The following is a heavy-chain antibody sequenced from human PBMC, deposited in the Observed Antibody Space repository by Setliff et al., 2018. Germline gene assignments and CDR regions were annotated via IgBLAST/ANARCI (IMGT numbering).Heavy chain of an antibody. CDR1: GFTFSSYW. CDR2: IKQDGSEK. Sequence: GGSLRLSCAASGFTFSSYWMSWVRQAPGKGLEWVANIKQDGSEKYYVDSVKGRFTISRDNAKNSLHLQMNSLRAEGTAVYYCAKDSSGWPHSLISYFQHWGQGTLVTVSS. V-gene: IGHV3-7*03. D-gene: IGHD6-19*01. J-gene: IGHJ1*01. CDR3: AKDSSGWPHSLISYFQH.